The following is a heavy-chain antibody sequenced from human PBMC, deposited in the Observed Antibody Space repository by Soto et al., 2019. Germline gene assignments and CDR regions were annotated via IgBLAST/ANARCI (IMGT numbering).Heavy chain of an antibody. CDR2: IGVSGDT. V-gene: IGHV3-13*01. Sequence: GGSLRLSCAASGFTFSSYDFHWVRQTTEKGLEWVSAIGVSGDTYYSDSVKGRFTISRENAKNSLFLQLSSLGAGDTAVYYCAREDCGIGGCPGGLYLDLWGRGTLVTVSS. J-gene: IGHJ2*01. CDR3: AREDCGIGGCPGGLYLDL. D-gene: IGHD3-16*01. CDR1: GFTFSSYD.